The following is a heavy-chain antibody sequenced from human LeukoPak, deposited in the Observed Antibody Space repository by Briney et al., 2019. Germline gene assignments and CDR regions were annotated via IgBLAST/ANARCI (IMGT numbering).Heavy chain of an antibody. CDR2: INPNSGGT. CDR1: GYTFAGYY. J-gene: IGHJ4*02. Sequence: GASVKVSCKASGYTFAGYYMHWVRQAPGQGLEWMGWINPNSGGTNYAQKFQGRVTMTRDTSISIAYMELSRLRSDDTAVYYCATESGFGELFIDYWGQGTLVTVSS. D-gene: IGHD3-10*01. CDR3: ATESGFGELFIDY. V-gene: IGHV1-2*02.